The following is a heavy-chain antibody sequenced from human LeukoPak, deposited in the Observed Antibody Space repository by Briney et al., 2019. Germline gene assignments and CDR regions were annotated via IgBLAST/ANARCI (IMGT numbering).Heavy chain of an antibody. J-gene: IGHJ3*02. V-gene: IGHV3-74*01. CDR1: EFTFSTYW. Sequence: GGSLRLSCAASEFTFSTYWMHWVRQAPGKGLVWVSRINSDGSSTNYADSVKGRFTISRDNAKNTLYLQMNSLSIEDTAVYYCAKEVAATIAAARFGAFDIWGQGTMVTVSS. CDR3: AKEVAATIAAARFGAFDI. CDR2: INSDGSST. D-gene: IGHD6-13*01.